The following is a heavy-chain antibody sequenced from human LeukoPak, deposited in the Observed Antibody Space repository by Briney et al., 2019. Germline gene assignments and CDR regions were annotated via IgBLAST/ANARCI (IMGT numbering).Heavy chain of an antibody. CDR3: AKDPHSSGWPFDY. V-gene: IGHV3-23*01. CDR1: GFTFSSYA. J-gene: IGHJ4*02. Sequence: GGSLRLSCAASGFTFSSYAMSWVRQAPGKGLEWVSAISGSGGSIYYADSVKGRFTISRDNSKNTPYLQMNSLRAEDTAVYYCAKDPHSSGWPFDYWGQGTLVTVSS. D-gene: IGHD6-19*01. CDR2: ISGSGGSI.